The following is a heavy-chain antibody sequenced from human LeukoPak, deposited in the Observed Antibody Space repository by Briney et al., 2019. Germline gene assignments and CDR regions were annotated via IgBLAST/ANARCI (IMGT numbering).Heavy chain of an antibody. V-gene: IGHV1-18*01. D-gene: IGHD3-22*01. J-gene: IGHJ5*02. CDR3: ARGKKRYYDSSPFDP. CDR2: ISAYNGNT. CDR1: GYTFTSYG. Sequence: ASVKVSCKASGYTFTSYGISWVRQAPGQGLEWMGCISAYNGNTNYAQKLQGRVTMTTDTSTSTAYMELRSLRSDGTAVYYCARGKKRYYDSSPFDPWGQGTLVTVSS.